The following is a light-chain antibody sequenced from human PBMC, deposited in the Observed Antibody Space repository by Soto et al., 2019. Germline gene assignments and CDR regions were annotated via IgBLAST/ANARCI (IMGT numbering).Light chain of an antibody. V-gene: IGKV4-1*01. Sequence: DIVITHSPDSLAVSLVERATINCNSSQSVLYSSNNKNYLAWYQQKPGQPPKLLIYWASTRESGVPDRFSGSESGTDFTLTISSLQAEDVAVYYCQQYYSTPLTFGGGTKVDIK. CDR3: QQYYSTPLT. J-gene: IGKJ4*01. CDR1: QSVLYSSNNKNY. CDR2: WAS.